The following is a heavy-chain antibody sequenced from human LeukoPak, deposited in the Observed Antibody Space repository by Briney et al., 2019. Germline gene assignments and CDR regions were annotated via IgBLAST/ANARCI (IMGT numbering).Heavy chain of an antibody. CDR3: ARERANYYDNSGFWDFDP. J-gene: IGHJ5*02. V-gene: IGHV3-21*01. CDR1: GFTFRNYG. Sequence: GGSLRLTCSTSGFTFRNYGMNWIRQAPGKGLEWVSSIAKNGTVISNVDSVKGRFTISRDNAKNSVFLQMSSLRVADTAVYYCARERANYYDNSGFWDFDPWGQGTLVTVSS. CDR2: IAKNGTVI. D-gene: IGHD3-22*01.